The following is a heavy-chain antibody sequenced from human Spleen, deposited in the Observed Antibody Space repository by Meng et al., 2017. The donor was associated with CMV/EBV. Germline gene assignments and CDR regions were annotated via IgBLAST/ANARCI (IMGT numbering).Heavy chain of an antibody. CDR3: ARVVRGLRSNWFDP. Sequence: SGYTFTSYGISWVRQAPGQGLEWMGWISAYNGNTNYAQKRQGRGTMTTDTSTSTAYMELRSLRSDDTAVYYCARVVRGLRSNWFDPWGQGTLVTVSS. CDR2: ISAYNGNT. V-gene: IGHV1-18*01. J-gene: IGHJ5*02. D-gene: IGHD3-10*02. CDR1: GYTFTSYG.